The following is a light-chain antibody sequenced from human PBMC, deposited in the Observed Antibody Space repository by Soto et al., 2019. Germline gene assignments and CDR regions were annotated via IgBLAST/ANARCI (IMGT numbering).Light chain of an antibody. CDR1: QAIGTK. J-gene: IGKJ1*01. Sequence: AIRMTQSPCTLSASIGDRVTISCRASQAIGTKLAWYQQKPGKAPNLLIYSESILASGVPSRFSGSGSGSDFTLTISSLQSEDFATYYCQQYCTWPLTFGQGTKVEIK. CDR3: QQYCTWPLT. CDR2: SES. V-gene: IGKV1-8*01.